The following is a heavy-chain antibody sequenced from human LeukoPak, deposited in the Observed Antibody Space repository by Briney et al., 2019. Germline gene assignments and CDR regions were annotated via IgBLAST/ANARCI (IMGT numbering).Heavy chain of an antibody. V-gene: IGHV3-23*01. CDR2: ISGSGDST. D-gene: IGHD3-10*01. Sequence: GGSLRLSCAASGFTFSNYAMRWVRQAPGKGLEWVSGISGSGDSTYYADSVKGRFTISRDNSKNTLYLQMNSLRAEDTAVYYCARKAGYYYGSGDYWGQGTLVTVSS. CDR3: ARKAGYYYGSGDY. CDR1: GFTFSNYA. J-gene: IGHJ4*02.